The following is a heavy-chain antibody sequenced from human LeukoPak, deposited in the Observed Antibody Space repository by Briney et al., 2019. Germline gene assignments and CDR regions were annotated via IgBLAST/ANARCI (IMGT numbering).Heavy chain of an antibody. J-gene: IGHJ5*02. Sequence: GRSLRLSCAASGFTFSSYGMHWVRQAPGKGLEWVAVIWYDGSNKYYADSVKGRFTISRDNSKNTLYLQMNSLRAEDTAVYYCARGSEWELLSCDHWGQGTLVTVSS. CDR3: ARGSEWELLSCDH. CDR2: IWYDGSNK. V-gene: IGHV3-33*01. CDR1: GFTFSSYG. D-gene: IGHD1-26*01.